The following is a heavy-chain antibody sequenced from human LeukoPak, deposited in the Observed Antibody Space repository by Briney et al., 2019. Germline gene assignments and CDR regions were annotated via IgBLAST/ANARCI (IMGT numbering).Heavy chain of an antibody. CDR2: ISYDGSNK. J-gene: IGHJ4*02. Sequence: PGGSLRLSCAASGFTFSSYGMHWVRQAPGRGLEWVAFISYDGSNKYYADSVKGRFTISRDNSKNTLYLQMNSLRAEDTAVYYCASNSFWSGYSVFDSWGQGTLVTVSS. V-gene: IGHV3-30*03. CDR3: ASNSFWSGYSVFDS. CDR1: GFTFSSYG. D-gene: IGHD3-3*01.